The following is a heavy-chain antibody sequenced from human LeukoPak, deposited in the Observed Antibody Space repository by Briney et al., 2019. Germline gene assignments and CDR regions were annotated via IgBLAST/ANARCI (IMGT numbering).Heavy chain of an antibody. V-gene: IGHV3-30*03. CDR1: GFTFSSYG. CDR2: ISYDGSNK. D-gene: IGHD6-13*01. J-gene: IGHJ4*02. Sequence: PGRSLRLSCAASGFTFSSYGMHWVRQAPGKGLEWVAVISYDGSNKYYADSVKGRFTISRDNSKNSLYLQMNSLRAEDTAVYYCARVVLWQQLVHFDYWGQGTLVTVSS. CDR3: ARVVLWQQLVHFDY.